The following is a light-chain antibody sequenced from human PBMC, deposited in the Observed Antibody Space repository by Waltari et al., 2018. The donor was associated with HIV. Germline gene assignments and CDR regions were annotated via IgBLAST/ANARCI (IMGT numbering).Light chain of an antibody. CDR2: ANS. V-gene: IGLV1-40*01. Sequence: QSVLTQPPSVSGAPGQRVTISCTGSSSNIGAGYDVHWYQQLPGTAPKLLIYANSTRPSGVPDRFSGSKSGTSASLAITGLQAEDEADYYCQSYDSSLSAHYVFGTGTKVTVL. CDR1: SSNIGAGYD. J-gene: IGLJ1*01. CDR3: QSYDSSLSAHYV.